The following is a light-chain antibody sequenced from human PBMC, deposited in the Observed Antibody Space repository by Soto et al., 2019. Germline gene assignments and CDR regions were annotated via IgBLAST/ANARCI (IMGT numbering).Light chain of an antibody. CDR1: QSGNNIY. CDR2: GAS. V-gene: IGKV3-20*01. Sequence: DIVLPQSPGTLSLSPGERASLSCRASQSGNNIYLGWYQQKPGQAPRLLIYGASSRATGIPDRFSGSGSGTDFTLTISRLEPEDFAVYYCRHYGSSPPMYTFGQGTKLEIK. CDR3: RHYGSSPPMYT. J-gene: IGKJ2*01.